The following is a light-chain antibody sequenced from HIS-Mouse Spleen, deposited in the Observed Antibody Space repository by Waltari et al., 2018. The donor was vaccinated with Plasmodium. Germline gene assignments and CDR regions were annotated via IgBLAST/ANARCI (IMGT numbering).Light chain of an antibody. CDR1: QSVSSN. Sequence: EIVMTQSPATLSVSPGERATLSCRASQSVSSNLAWYQQKPGQAPRLLIYGASTRATGIPARFSGSGSGTEFTLTISSLQSEYFAVYYCQQYKNWSFTFGPGTKVDIK. CDR2: GAS. V-gene: IGKV3-15*01. CDR3: QQYKNWSFT. J-gene: IGKJ3*01.